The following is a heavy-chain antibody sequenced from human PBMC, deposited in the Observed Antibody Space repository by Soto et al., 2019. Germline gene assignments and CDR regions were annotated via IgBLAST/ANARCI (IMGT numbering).Heavy chain of an antibody. J-gene: IGHJ4*02. V-gene: IGHV5-51*01. D-gene: IGHD6-19*01. CDR2: ISPVDSDT. CDR3: GRSHSSGWYGDY. CDR1: GYSFTNYW. Sequence: GESLKISCKASGYSFTNYWIGWVRQMPGKGLEWMGVISPVDSDTRYSPSFQGQVTISADKSISTAYLQWSSLKASDTAMYYCGRSHSSGWYGDYWGQGTLVTVSS.